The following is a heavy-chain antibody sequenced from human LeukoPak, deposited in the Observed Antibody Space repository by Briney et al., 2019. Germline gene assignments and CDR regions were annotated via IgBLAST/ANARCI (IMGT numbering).Heavy chain of an antibody. V-gene: IGHV4-34*08. D-gene: IGHD6-6*01. J-gene: IGHJ4*03. Sequence: SETLSLTCAVHGETFSAYFWSWIRQVPGKGLEWIGEIDHRGSSNYNPPLKSRATISVDTSKNHFSLSLTSVTAADTAVYYCATRSSTLAAARCFDDWGQGTVVTVSS. CDR1: GETFSAYF. CDR2: IDHRGSS. CDR3: ATRSSTLAAARCFDD.